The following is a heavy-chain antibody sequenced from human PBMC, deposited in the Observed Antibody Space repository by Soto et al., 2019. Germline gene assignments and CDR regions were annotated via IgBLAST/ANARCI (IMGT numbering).Heavy chain of an antibody. CDR3: ARARGGCTGTSCYHYFYYGLDV. D-gene: IGHD1-1*01. Sequence: SVKVSCKASGGTFSNYAINWVRQAPGQGLEWMGGILHIFGTAKYAQTFQGRVTITADRATRTAHMELSSLRSEDTAVYYCARARGGCTGTSCYHYFYYGLDVWGQGTTVTVSS. CDR2: ILHIFGTA. V-gene: IGHV1-69*06. J-gene: IGHJ6*02. CDR1: GGTFSNYA.